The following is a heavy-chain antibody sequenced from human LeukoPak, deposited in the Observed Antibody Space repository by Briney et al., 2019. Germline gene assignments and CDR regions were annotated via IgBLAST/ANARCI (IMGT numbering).Heavy chain of an antibody. V-gene: IGHV1-2*02. D-gene: IGHD6-19*01. CDR1: GYTFTGYY. Sequence: ASVKVSCKASGYTFTGYYMHWVRQAPGQGLEWMGWINPNSGGTNYAQKFQGRVTMTRDTSISTAYMELSRLRSDDTAVYYCAKRSTPPPAVAGNYFDYWGQGTLVTVSS. CDR3: AKRSTPPPAVAGNYFDY. CDR2: INPNSGGT. J-gene: IGHJ4*02.